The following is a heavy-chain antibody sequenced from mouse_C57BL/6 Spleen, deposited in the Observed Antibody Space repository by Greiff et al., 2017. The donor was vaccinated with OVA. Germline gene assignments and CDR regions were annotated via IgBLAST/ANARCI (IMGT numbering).Heavy chain of an antibody. Sequence: VQLQQSGPELVKPGASVKISCKASGYTFTDYYMNWVKQSHGKSLEWIGDINPNNGGTSYNQKFKGKATLTVDKSSSTAYMERRSLTSEDSAVYYCARSYYGSSYAMDYWGQGTSVTVSS. J-gene: IGHJ4*01. CDR3: ARSYYGSSYAMDY. CDR1: GYTFTDYY. V-gene: IGHV1-26*01. CDR2: INPNNGGT. D-gene: IGHD1-1*01.